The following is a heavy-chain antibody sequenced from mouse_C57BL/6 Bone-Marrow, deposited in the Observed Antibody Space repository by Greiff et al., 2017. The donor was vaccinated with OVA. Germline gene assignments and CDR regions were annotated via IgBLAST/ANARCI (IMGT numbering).Heavy chain of an antibody. CDR2: IDPSDSYT. CDR3: AREGGFDEDAMDY. V-gene: IGHV1-69*01. Sequence: VQLQQPGAELVMPGASVKLSCKASGYTFTSYWMHWVKQRPGQGIEWIGEIDPSDSYTNYNQKFKGKSTLTVDKSSSTAYMQLSSLTSEDSAVYYCAREGGFDEDAMDYWGQGTSVTVSS. J-gene: IGHJ4*01. CDR1: GYTFTSYW.